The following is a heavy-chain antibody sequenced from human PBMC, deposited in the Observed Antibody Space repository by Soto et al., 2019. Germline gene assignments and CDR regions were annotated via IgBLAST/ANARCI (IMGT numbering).Heavy chain of an antibody. CDR3: ARCVVRGIVVVPYYYGMDV. Sequence: GASVKVSCKASGGTFSSYAISWVRQAPGQGLEWMGGIIPIFGTANYAQKFQGRVTITADESTSTAYMELSSLRSEDTAVYYCARCVVRGIVVVPYYYGMDVWGQGTTVTVSS. D-gene: IGHD3-22*01. J-gene: IGHJ6*02. CDR1: GGTFSSYA. V-gene: IGHV1-69*13. CDR2: IIPIFGTA.